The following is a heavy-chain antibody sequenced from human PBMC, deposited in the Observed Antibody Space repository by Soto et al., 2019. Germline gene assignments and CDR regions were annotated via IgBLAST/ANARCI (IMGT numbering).Heavy chain of an antibody. CDR1: GFTFSSYA. Sequence: SLRLSCAASGFTFSSYAMHWVRQAPGKGLEWVAVISYDGSNKYYADSVEGRFTISRDNSKNTLYLQMNSLRAEDTAVYYCASPVGVVPAAIGTNFDYWGQGTLVTVSS. V-gene: IGHV3-30-3*01. J-gene: IGHJ4*02. CDR3: ASPVGVVPAAIGTNFDY. D-gene: IGHD2-2*02. CDR2: ISYDGSNK.